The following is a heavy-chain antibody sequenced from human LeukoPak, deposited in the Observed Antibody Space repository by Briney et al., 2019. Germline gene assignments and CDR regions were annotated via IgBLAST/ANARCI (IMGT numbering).Heavy chain of an antibody. CDR3: ARATWDSSGYYYAY. CDR1: GFTVSSNS. Sequence: GGSLRLSCTVSGFTVSSNSWSWVRQAPGKGLEWVSFIYSGGNTHYSDSVTGRFTISRDNSKNTLYLQMTSLRAEDTALYYCARATWDSSGYYYAYWGQGTLVTVSS. CDR2: IYSGGNT. V-gene: IGHV3-53*01. J-gene: IGHJ4*02. D-gene: IGHD3-22*01.